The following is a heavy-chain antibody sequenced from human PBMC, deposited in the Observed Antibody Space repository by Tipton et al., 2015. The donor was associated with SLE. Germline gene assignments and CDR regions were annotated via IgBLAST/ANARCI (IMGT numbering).Heavy chain of an antibody. Sequence: TLSLTCTVSGDAITNGGYSWSWIRQPPGKGLEWIGYIYHSGRAFYNVSLRSRVTMSVDNSNNQFSLRLNSATAADTAVYYCARDRGYGLLDYWGQGTLVTVSS. D-gene: IGHD3-10*01. V-gene: IGHV4-30-2*01. CDR3: ARDRGYGLLDY. CDR2: IYHSGRA. J-gene: IGHJ4*02. CDR1: GDAITNGGYS.